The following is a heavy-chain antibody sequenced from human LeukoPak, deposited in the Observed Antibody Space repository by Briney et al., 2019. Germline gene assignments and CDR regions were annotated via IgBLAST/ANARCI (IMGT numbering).Heavy chain of an antibody. D-gene: IGHD3-22*01. CDR3: ARGSSGYYYVY. CDR1: GFIFSTYG. Sequence: GGSLRLSCAASGFIFSTYGMNWVRQAPGKGLEWVAVIWYDGSNEYYADSVKGRFTISRDNAKNSLYLQMNSLRAEDTAVYYCARGSSGYYYVYWGQGTLVTVSS. J-gene: IGHJ4*02. CDR2: IWYDGSNE. V-gene: IGHV3-33*01.